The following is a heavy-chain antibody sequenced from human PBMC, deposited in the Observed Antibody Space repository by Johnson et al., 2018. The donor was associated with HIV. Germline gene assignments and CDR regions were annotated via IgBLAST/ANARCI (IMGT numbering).Heavy chain of an antibody. CDR1: GFTFSNAW. Sequence: VQLVESGGGLVKPGGSLRLSCAASGFTFSNAWMSWVRQAPGKGLEWVGRIKSKTDGGTTDYAAPVKGRFTISRDDSKNTLYLQMNSLKTEDPAVYYCTTLGYCSGGSCYSGRGFDIWGQGTMVTVSS. CDR3: TTLGYCSGGSCYSGRGFDI. D-gene: IGHD2-15*01. V-gene: IGHV3-15*01. CDR2: IKSKTDGGTT. J-gene: IGHJ3*02.